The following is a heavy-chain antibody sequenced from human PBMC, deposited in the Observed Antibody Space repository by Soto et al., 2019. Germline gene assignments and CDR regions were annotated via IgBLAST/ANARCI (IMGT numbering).Heavy chain of an antibody. V-gene: IGHV3-11*01. J-gene: IGHJ6*02. Sequence: GGSLRLSCAASGFTFSDYYMSWIRQAPWKGLEWVSYISSSGITIFYADSVKGRFTISRDNAKNSLYLQMNSLRAEDTAVYYCARDLDYVWGRPSYYYGMDVWGQGTTVTV. CDR2: ISSSGITI. CDR3: ARDLDYVWGRPSYYYGMDV. CDR1: GFTFSDYY. D-gene: IGHD3-16*01.